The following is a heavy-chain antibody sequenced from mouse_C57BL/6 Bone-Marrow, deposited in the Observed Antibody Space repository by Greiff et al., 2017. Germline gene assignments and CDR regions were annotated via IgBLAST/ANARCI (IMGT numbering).Heavy chain of an antibody. V-gene: IGHV1-64*01. Sequence: QVQLQQPGAELVKPGASVKLSCKASGYTFTSYWMHWVKQRPGQGLAWIGMIHPNSGSTNYNEKLKSKATLTVDKSSSTAYMQLSSLTSEDSAVYYCARSGAYFDYWGQGTTLTVSS. J-gene: IGHJ2*01. CDR2: IHPNSGST. D-gene: IGHD3-1*01. CDR3: ARSGAYFDY. CDR1: GYTFTSYW.